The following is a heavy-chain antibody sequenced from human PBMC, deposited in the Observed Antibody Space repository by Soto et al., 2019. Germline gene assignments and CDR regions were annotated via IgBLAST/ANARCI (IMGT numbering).Heavy chain of an antibody. D-gene: IGHD2-15*01. CDR1: GGSSSGYY. V-gene: IGHV4-34*01. CDR3: ARKEGYCSGGSCYFDY. J-gene: IGHJ4*02. Sequence: SEPLSLTCAAYGGSSSGYYWSWMRQPPGKGLEWIGEINHSGSTNYNPSLKSRVTISVDTSKNQFSLKLSSVTAADTAVYYCARKEGYCSGGSCYFDYWGQGTLVTVS. CDR2: INHSGST.